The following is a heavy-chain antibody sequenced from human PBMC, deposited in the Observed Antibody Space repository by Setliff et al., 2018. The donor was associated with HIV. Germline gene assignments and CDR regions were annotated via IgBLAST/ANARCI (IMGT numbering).Heavy chain of an antibody. V-gene: IGHV3-30*02. CDR1: GFTFSSYG. Sequence: PGGSLRLSCAASGFTFSSYGMHWVRQAPGKGLEWVAFIRYDGSDKFYADSVKGRFTISRDNSKNTLYLQMNRLGPEDTAVYYCAKCGGVTCYSASWYFDYWGQGTLVTVSS. CDR2: IRYDGSDK. D-gene: IGHD2-15*01. CDR3: AKCGGVTCYSASWYFDY. J-gene: IGHJ4*02.